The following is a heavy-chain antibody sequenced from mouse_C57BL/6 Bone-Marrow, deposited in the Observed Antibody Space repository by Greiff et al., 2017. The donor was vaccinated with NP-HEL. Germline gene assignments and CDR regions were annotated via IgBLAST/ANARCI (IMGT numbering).Heavy chain of an antibody. CDR1: GYTFTSYW. CDR3: ARRSGYWSFDD. Sequence: QVQLQQPGAELVKPGASVKLSCKASGYTFTSYWMHWVKQRPGQGLEWIGMIHPNSGSTNYNEKFKSKATLTVDKSSSTAYMQLSSLTSEDSAVYYAARRSGYWSFDDWGTGTTVTVSS. CDR2: IHPNSGST. J-gene: IGHJ1*03. V-gene: IGHV1-64*01. D-gene: IGHD1-3*01.